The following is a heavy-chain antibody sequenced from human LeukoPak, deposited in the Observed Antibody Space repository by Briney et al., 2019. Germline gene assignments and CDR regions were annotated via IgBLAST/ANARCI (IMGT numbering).Heavy chain of an antibody. Sequence: PGGSLRLSCAASGFTFSSYGMHWVRQAPGKGLEWVAFIRYDGSNKYYADSVKGRFTISRDNSKNTLYLQMNSLRAEDTAVYYCAKTGRVLRFLEWLDYWGQGTVVTVSS. CDR3: AKTGRVLRFLEWLDY. CDR2: IRYDGSNK. V-gene: IGHV3-30*02. CDR1: GFTFSSYG. J-gene: IGHJ4*02. D-gene: IGHD3-3*01.